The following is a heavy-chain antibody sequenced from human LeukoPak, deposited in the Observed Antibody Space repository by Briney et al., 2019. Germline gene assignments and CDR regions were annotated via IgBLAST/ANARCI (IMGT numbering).Heavy chain of an antibody. CDR1: GFTFNSHW. CDR2: IKKDGSEK. J-gene: IGHJ4*02. V-gene: IGHV3-7*01. CDR3: ARDQTPFY. Sequence: GGSLRLSCAASGFTFNSHWMSWVRQAPGKGLEWVANIKKDGSEKYYVDAVKGRFTISRDNAKTSLYLQMNSLRAEDTAVYYCARDQTPFYWGQGSLVTVSS. D-gene: IGHD2-15*01.